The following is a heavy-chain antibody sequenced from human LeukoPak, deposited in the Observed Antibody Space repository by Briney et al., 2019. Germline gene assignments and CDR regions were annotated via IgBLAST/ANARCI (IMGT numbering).Heavy chain of an antibody. CDR2: IRYDGSNK. D-gene: IGHD2-2*01. Sequence: TGGSLRLSCAASGFTFSSYGMHWVRQAPGKGLEWVAFIRYDGSNKYYADSVKGRFTISRDNSKNTLYLQMNSLRAEDTAVYYCANFIFPEYPERRLVDYWGQGTLVTVSS. J-gene: IGHJ4*02. CDR3: ANFIFPEYPERRLVDY. V-gene: IGHV3-30*02. CDR1: GFTFSSYG.